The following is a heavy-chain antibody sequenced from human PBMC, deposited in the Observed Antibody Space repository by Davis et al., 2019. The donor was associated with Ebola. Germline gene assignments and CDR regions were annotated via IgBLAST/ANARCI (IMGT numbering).Heavy chain of an antibody. Sequence: PSETLSLTCTVSAGSISSHYWSWVRQPPGKGLEWIGYIYYSGTTKYNPSLKSRVTISVDTSKNQFSLKVRHVTAADTAVYYCVRALYDFWSGFDYWGQGILVTVSS. D-gene: IGHD3-3*01. J-gene: IGHJ4*02. V-gene: IGHV4-59*11. CDR3: VRALYDFWSGFDY. CDR1: AGSISSHY. CDR2: IYYSGTT.